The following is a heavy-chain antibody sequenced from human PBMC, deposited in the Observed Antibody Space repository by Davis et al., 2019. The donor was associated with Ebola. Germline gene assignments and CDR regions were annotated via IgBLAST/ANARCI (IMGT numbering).Heavy chain of an antibody. D-gene: IGHD6-19*01. V-gene: IGHV3-23*01. J-gene: IGHJ4*02. CDR2: ISRSGGST. CDR1: GFTFDDFG. Sequence: PGGSLRLSCAASGFTFDDFGMTWVRQAPGKGLEWVSTISRSGGSTYYADSVKGRFTISRDNSKNIVFLQMNSLRVDDTAVYYCAKELRWLVDYWGQGTLVTVSS. CDR3: AKELRWLVDY.